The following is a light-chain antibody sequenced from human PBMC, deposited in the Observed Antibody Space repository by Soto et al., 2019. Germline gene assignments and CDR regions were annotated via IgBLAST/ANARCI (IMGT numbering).Light chain of an antibody. CDR1: QRISSN. CDR3: QHYNNWPPWT. Sequence: EIVLTQSPGTLSWSPGQRATLFWMASQRISSNLAWYQQRPGQAPRLLIYGASTRAPGIPARFSGSGSETEFTLTISSLQSEDFAVYYCQHYNNWPPWTFGQGTKVDI. CDR2: GAS. J-gene: IGKJ1*01. V-gene: IGKV3-15*01.